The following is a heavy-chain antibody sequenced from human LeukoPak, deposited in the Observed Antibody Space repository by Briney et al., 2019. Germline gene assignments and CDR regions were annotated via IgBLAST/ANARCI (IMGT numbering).Heavy chain of an antibody. D-gene: IGHD3-16*01. CDR1: GGSFSGYY. Sequence: SETLSLTCAVYGGSFSGYYWSWIRQPPGKGLEWIGSVFETGSAYYSPSLKSRVTISVDTSKNEFSLRLTSVTAADTAVYYCARHALLISIATFNWIDPWGQGSLVTVSS. V-gene: IGHV4-34*12. CDR3: ARHALLISIATFNWIDP. CDR2: VFETGSA. J-gene: IGHJ5*02.